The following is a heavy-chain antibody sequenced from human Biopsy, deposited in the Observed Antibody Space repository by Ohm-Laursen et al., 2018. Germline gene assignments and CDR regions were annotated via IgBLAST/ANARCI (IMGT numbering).Heavy chain of an antibody. CDR1: GYTFTGYY. CDR2: INPHSGGT. J-gene: IGHJ3*02. D-gene: IGHD6-19*01. Sequence: SVKVSCKASGYTFTGYYLHWVRQAPGQGLEWMGWINPHSGGTNYAQKFQGRVTMTRDTSISTAYMELNRLRSDDTAVYYCARGLMAYTSGWPGTTAFDIWSQGTMVTVSS. V-gene: IGHV1-2*02. CDR3: ARGLMAYTSGWPGTTAFDI.